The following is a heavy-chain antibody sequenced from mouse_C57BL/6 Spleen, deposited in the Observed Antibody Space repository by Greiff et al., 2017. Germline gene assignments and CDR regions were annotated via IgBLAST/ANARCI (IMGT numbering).Heavy chain of an antibody. Sequence: QVQLQQPGAELVKPGASVKLSCKASGYTFTSYWMPWVQQRPGQGLEWIGEIDPSDSYTNYNQKFKGKATLTVDTSSSTAYMQLSSLTSEDSAVYYCAVTTVVAKDYWGQGTTLTVSS. D-gene: IGHD1-1*01. CDR2: IDPSDSYT. V-gene: IGHV1-50*01. J-gene: IGHJ2*01. CDR1: GYTFTSYW. CDR3: AVTTVVAKDY.